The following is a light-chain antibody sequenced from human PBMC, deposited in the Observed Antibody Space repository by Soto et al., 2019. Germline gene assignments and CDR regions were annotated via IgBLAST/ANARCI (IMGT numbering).Light chain of an antibody. CDR1: QSVLYSSNNKSY. Sequence: IVMTQSPDSLAVSLGERATINCKSSQSVLYSSNNKSYLAWYQQKLGQPPNLLIYWASTRESGVPDRFSGSGSGTDFTLTISSLQAEDVAFYYCQQYYSTRFTFGPGTKVEIK. J-gene: IGKJ3*01. CDR2: WAS. CDR3: QQYYSTRFT. V-gene: IGKV4-1*01.